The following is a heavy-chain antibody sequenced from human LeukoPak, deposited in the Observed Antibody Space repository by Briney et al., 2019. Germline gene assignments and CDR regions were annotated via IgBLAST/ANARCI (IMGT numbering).Heavy chain of an antibody. V-gene: IGHV4-34*01. Sequence: PSETLSLTCAVYGVSFSDYYWSWIRQPPGKGPEWIGSFYYSGNTYYNPSLKSRVAISVDTSKNQFSLELSSVTVADTAVYHCARLVGANVWGSFYFDCWGQGTLVTVSS. CDR2: FYYSGNT. D-gene: IGHD1-26*01. J-gene: IGHJ4*02. CDR3: ARLVGANVWGSFYFDC. CDR1: GVSFSDYY.